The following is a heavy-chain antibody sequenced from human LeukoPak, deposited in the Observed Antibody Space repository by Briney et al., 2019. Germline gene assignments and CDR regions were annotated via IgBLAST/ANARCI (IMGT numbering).Heavy chain of an antibody. CDR2: MNIDGSEK. CDR1: GFTFSSYW. Sequence: SGGSLRLSCAASGFTFSSYWMGWVRQAPGKRLEWVANMNIDGSEKYYADSVKGRFTISRDNARNSVYLQMNSLRAEDTAVYYCARDKIVGATKFDFWGQGTLVTVSS. CDR3: ARDKIVGATKFDF. J-gene: IGHJ4*02. V-gene: IGHV3-7*03. D-gene: IGHD1-26*01.